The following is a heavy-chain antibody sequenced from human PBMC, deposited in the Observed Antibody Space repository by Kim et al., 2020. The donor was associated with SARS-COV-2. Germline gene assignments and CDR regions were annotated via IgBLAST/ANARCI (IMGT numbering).Heavy chain of an antibody. CDR1: GFTFSSYG. D-gene: IGHD1-1*01. Sequence: GGSLRLSCAASGFTFSSYGMHWVRQAPGKGLEWVAVISYDGSNKYYADSVKGRFTISRDNSKNTLYLQMNSLRAEDTAVYYCAKDRYGTPHYWGQGTLVTVSS. CDR3: AKDRYGTPHY. CDR2: ISYDGSNK. J-gene: IGHJ4*02. V-gene: IGHV3-30*18.